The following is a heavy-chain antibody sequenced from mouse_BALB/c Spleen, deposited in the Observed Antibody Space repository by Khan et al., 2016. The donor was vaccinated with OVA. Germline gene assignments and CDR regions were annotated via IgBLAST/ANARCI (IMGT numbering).Heavy chain of an antibody. CDR3: AIGSIVYRYDFSFAY. D-gene: IGHD2-14*01. V-gene: IGHV5-6-5*01. Sequence: EVELVESGGGLVKPGGSLKLSCAASGFTFSSYAMSWVRQTPEKRLEWVASISSGGSTYYPDSVKGRFTISRDNARNILYLQMSSQRSEDTAIYYCAIGSIVYRYDFSFAYWGQGTLVTVSA. CDR1: GFTFSSYA. CDR2: ISSGGST. J-gene: IGHJ3*01.